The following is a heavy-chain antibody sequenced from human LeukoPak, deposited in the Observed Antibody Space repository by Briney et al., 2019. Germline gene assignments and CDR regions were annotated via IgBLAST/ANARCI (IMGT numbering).Heavy chain of an antibody. Sequence: SETLSLTCTVSGGSISSYYWSWIRQPPGKGLEWIGYIYYSGSTNYNLSLKSRVTISVDTSKNQFSLKLSSVTAADTAVYYCAREWDNWNDRGFDYWGQGTLVTVSS. CDR1: GGSISSYY. D-gene: IGHD1-20*01. CDR3: AREWDNWNDRGFDY. CDR2: IYYSGST. J-gene: IGHJ4*02. V-gene: IGHV4-59*01.